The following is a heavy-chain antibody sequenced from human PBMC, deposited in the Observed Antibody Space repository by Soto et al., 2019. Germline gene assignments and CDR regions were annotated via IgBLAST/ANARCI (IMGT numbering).Heavy chain of an antibody. CDR1: GFTFSSYG. Sequence: QVQLVESGGGVVQPGRSLRLSCAASGFTFSSYGMHWVRQAPGKGLEWVAVIWYDGSNKYYAYSVKGRFTISRDNSKNTLYLQMNSQRAEDTAVYYCARDGGCRDGYTLGCNWFDPWGQGTLVTVSS. J-gene: IGHJ5*02. CDR3: ARDGGCRDGYTLGCNWFDP. CDR2: IWYDGSNK. D-gene: IGHD5-12*01. V-gene: IGHV3-33*01.